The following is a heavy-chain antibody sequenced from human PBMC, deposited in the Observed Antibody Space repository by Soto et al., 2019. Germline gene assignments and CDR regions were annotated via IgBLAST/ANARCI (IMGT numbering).Heavy chain of an antibody. CDR1: GFSFSSYG. CDR2: ISYDGSNK. Sequence: QVQLVESGGGVVQPGRSLRLSCAASGFSFSSYGMHWVRQAPGKGLEWVAVISYDGSNKYYADSLKGRFTISRDNSKNTLYLQINSLRAEDTAMYYCAEDRPWFDPWGQGTLVTVSS. J-gene: IGHJ5*02. V-gene: IGHV3-30*18. CDR3: AEDRPWFDP. D-gene: IGHD6-6*01.